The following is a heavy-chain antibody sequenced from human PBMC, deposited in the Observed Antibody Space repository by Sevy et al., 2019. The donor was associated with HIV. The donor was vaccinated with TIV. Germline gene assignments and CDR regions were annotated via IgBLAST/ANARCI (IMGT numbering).Heavy chain of an antibody. CDR3: ANEGGAKEWKSWFDP. D-gene: IGHD1-26*01. CDR2: ISYDGSNK. J-gene: IGHJ5*02. CDR1: GFTFSSYG. Sequence: GGSLRLSCAASGFTFSSYGMDWVRQAPGKGLEWVAVISYDGSNKYYADSVKGRFTISRDNSKNTLYLQMNSLRAEDTAVYYCANEGGAKEWKSWFDPWGQGTLVTVSS. V-gene: IGHV3-30*18.